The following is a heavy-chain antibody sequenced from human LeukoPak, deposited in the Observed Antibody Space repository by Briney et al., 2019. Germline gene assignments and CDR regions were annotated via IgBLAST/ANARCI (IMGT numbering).Heavy chain of an antibody. Sequence: QPGESLRLSCAASGFTFTTYWMSWVRQLPGKGLEWVANINQDGTEKYYVDSVKGRFTISRDNAKNSLDLQMNSLRVEDTAVYYCARDSSDFDYWGQGTLVTVSS. CDR1: GFTFTTYW. J-gene: IGHJ4*02. CDR2: INQDGTEK. CDR3: ARDSSDFDY. V-gene: IGHV3-7*01.